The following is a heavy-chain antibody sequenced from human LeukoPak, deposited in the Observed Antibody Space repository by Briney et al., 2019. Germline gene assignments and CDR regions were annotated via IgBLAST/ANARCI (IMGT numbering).Heavy chain of an antibody. CDR3: ARDAGRAIYGMDV. J-gene: IGHJ6*02. V-gene: IGHV4-59*01. CDR1: GGSISSYY. D-gene: IGHD2-21*01. Sequence: SETLSLTCTVSGGSISSYYWSWIRQPPGKGLEWIGYIYYSGSTNYNPSLKSRVTISVDTSKNQFSLKLSSVIAADTAVYYCARDAGRAIYGMDVWGQGTTVTVSS. CDR2: IYYSGST.